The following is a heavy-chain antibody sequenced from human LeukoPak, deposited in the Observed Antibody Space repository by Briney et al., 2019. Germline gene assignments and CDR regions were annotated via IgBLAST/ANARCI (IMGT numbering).Heavy chain of an antibody. V-gene: IGHV3-23*01. CDR2: ISGSGGST. CDR1: GFTFSSYA. Sequence: PGGSLRLSCAASGFTFSSYAMSWVRQAPGKGLDWVSAISGSGGSTYYADSVKGRFTISRDNSKNTLYLQMNSLRAEDTAVYYCAKGGVLRYFDWLFKNFDYWGQGTLVTVSP. D-gene: IGHD3-9*01. J-gene: IGHJ4*02. CDR3: AKGGVLRYFDWLFKNFDY.